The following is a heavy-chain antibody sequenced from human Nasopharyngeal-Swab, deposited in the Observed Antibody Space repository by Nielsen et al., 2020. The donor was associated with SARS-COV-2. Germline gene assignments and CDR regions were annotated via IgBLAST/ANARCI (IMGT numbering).Heavy chain of an antibody. CDR3: ARDSGSWYPNAPFDY. CDR1: GGSISSYY. J-gene: IGHJ4*02. CDR2: IYTSGST. D-gene: IGHD6-13*01. V-gene: IGHV4-4*07. Sequence: GSLRLSCTVSGGSISSYYWSWIRQPAGKGLEWIGRIYTSGSTNYNPSLKSRVTMSVDTSKNQFSLKLSSVTAADTAVYYCARDSGSWYPNAPFDYWGQGTLVTVSS.